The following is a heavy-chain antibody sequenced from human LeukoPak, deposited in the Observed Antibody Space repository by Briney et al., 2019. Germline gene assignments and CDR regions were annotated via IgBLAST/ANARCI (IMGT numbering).Heavy chain of an antibody. CDR2: ISYDGSNK. D-gene: IGHD5-12*01. J-gene: IGHJ4*02. V-gene: IGHV3-30*18. CDR3: AKSGYSGYDSGIDY. CDR1: GFTFSSYG. Sequence: GRSLRLFCAASGFTFSSYGMHWVRQAPGKGLEWVAVISYDGSNKYYADSVKGRFTISRDNSKNTLYLQMNSLRAEDTAVYYCAKSGYSGYDSGIDYWGQGTLVTVSS.